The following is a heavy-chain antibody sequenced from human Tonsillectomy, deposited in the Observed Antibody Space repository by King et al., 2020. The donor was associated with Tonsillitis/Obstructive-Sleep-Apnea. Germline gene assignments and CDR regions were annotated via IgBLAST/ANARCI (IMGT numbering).Heavy chain of an antibody. CDR1: GYSFTSYW. Sequence: VQLVESGAEVKKPGESLKISCKGSGYSFTSYWIGWVRQIPGKGLEWMGIIYPGDSDTRYSPSFQGQVTISADKSISTAYLQWSSLKASDTAMYYCARQGASYYYGSGSYYTDYFDYWGQGTLVTVSS. D-gene: IGHD3-10*01. V-gene: IGHV5-51*01. J-gene: IGHJ4*02. CDR3: ARQGASYYYGSGSYYTDYFDY. CDR2: IYPGDSDT.